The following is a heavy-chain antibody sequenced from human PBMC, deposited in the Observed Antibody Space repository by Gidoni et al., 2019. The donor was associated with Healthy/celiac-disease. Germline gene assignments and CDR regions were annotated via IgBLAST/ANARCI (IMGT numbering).Heavy chain of an antibody. J-gene: IGHJ4*02. V-gene: IGHV3-23*01. CDR2: ISGSGGST. CDR3: AKVELVVVVAAVNFDY. CDR1: GFTFSSNA. Sequence: EGQLLECGGGLVQPGGYLRLSCAAPGFTFSSNAMRWVRQAPWKGLEWVSAISGSGGSTYYADSVKGRFTISRDNSKNTLYLQMNSLRAEDTAVYYCAKVELVVVVAAVNFDYWGQGTLVTVSS. D-gene: IGHD2-15*01.